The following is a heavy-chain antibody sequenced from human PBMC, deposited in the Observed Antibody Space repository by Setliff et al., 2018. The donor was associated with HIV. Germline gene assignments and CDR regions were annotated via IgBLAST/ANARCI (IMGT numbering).Heavy chain of an antibody. CDR2: INIYSGNT. D-gene: IGHD3-16*01. Sequence: ASVKVSCKTSGYTFTTSGISWVRQAPGQGLEWMGWINIYSGNTKYSQNFQGRVTMTSDTSTSTVYMELTSLTSEDTAMYFCAGVPGGGGNWFDPWGQGTLVTVSS. CDR3: AGVPGGGGNWFDP. V-gene: IGHV1-18*01. J-gene: IGHJ5*02. CDR1: GYTFTTSG.